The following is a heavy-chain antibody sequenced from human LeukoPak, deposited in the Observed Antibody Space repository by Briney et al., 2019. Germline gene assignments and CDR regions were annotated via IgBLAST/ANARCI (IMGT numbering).Heavy chain of an antibody. CDR3: ARDQGYGGRGYSFDY. V-gene: IGHV3-7*01. CDR1: GFTFSSYW. D-gene: IGHD4-23*01. Sequence: PGGSLRLSCAASGFTFSSYWMSWVRQAPGKGLAWVANIKQDGSEKYYVDSVKGRFTISRDNAKNSLYLQMNSLRAEDTAVYYCARDQGYGGRGYSFDYWGKGTLVTVSS. CDR2: IKQDGSEK. J-gene: IGHJ4*02.